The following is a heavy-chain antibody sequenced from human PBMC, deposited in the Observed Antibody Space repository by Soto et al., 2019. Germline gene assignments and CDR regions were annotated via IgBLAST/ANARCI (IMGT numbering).Heavy chain of an antibody. CDR2: INPSGGSP. CDR3: VRAGLAYGYIED. V-gene: IGHV1-46*01. D-gene: IGHD3-10*01. Sequence: SVKVSSKASGYTFTSSYMHWVRQPPGQGLEWMGIINPSGGSPSYAQKFQGRVTTTRDTSTSNVYMELRSLRSEDTAVYYCVRAGLAYGYIEDWG. J-gene: IGHJ4*01. CDR1: GYTFTSSY.